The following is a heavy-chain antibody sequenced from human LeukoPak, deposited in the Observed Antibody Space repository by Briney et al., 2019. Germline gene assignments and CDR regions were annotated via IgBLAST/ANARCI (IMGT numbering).Heavy chain of an antibody. V-gene: IGHV3-21*01. CDR1: GFTFSSYS. J-gene: IGHJ5*02. Sequence: GGSLRLSCAASGFTFSSYSINWVRQAPGKGLEWVSSISSSSSYIYYADSVKGRFTISRDNAKNSLYLQMNSLRAEDTAVYYCARDSSEYCSGGSCKRAWFDPWGQETLVTVSS. D-gene: IGHD2-15*01. CDR3: ARDSSEYCSGGSCKRAWFDP. CDR2: ISSSSSYI.